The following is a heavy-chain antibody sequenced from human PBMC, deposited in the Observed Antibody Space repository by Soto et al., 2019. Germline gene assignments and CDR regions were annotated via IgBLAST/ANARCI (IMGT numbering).Heavy chain of an antibody. Sequence: SETLSLTCTVSGGSISSYYWSWIRQPPGKGLEWIGYIYYSGSTNYNPSLKSRVTISVDTSKNQFSLKLSSVTAADTAVYYCARGDRDTYGDGVFDYWGQGTLVTVSS. D-gene: IGHD2-8*01. CDR2: IYYSGST. J-gene: IGHJ4*02. V-gene: IGHV4-59*01. CDR1: GGSISSYY. CDR3: ARGDRDTYGDGVFDY.